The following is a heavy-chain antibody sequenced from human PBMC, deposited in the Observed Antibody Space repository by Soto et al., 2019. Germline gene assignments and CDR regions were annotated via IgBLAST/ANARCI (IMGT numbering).Heavy chain of an antibody. CDR2: ISGSGGST. V-gene: IGHV3-23*01. CDR1: GFTFSSYA. D-gene: IGHD5-18*01. J-gene: IGHJ6*02. Sequence: GGALRLSCAASGFTFSSYAMSWVRQAPGKVLEWASAISGSGGSTYYADSVKGRFTISRDNSKNTLYLQMNSLRAEDTAVYYCAKDPFRGYSYGYHGMDVWGQGTTVTVSS. CDR3: AKDPFRGYSYGYHGMDV.